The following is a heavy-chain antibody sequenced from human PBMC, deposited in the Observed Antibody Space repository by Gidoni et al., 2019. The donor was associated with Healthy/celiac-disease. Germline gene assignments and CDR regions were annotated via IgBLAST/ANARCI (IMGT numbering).Heavy chain of an antibody. CDR1: GFTFSSYG. Sequence: QVQLVESGGGVVQPGRSLRLSCAASGFTFSSYGMHWVRQAPGKGLEWVAVIWYDGSNKYYADSVKGRFTISRDNSKNTLYLQMNSLRAEDTAVYYCARDSEAASTYFDYWGQGTLVTVSS. J-gene: IGHJ4*02. D-gene: IGHD2-15*01. V-gene: IGHV3-33*01. CDR2: IWYDGSNK. CDR3: ARDSEAASTYFDY.